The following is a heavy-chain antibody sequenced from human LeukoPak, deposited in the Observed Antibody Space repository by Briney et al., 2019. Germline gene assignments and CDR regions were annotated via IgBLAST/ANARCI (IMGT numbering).Heavy chain of an antibody. J-gene: IGHJ4*02. D-gene: IGHD5/OR15-5a*01. V-gene: IGHV3-48*02. CDR1: GFTFNYFR. CDR3: ARVPHLYDDENYFDY. CDR2: ITSTGSAT. Sequence: PGGSLRLSCAASGFTFNYFRMNWVRQAPGKGLEWLSHITSTGSATYYAASVKGRFTISRDNAKSTLYLQVNNLRDDDTAIYYCARVPHLYDDENYFDYWGQGTLVTVSS.